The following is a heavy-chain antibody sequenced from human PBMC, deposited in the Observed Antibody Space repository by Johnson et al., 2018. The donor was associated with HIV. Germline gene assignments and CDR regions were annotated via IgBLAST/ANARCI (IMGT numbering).Heavy chain of an antibody. J-gene: IGHJ3*02. V-gene: IGHV3-7*03. D-gene: IGHD1-26*01. CDR3: ASGSGSYLSAFDI. Sequence: VQLVESGGGLVQPGGSLRLSCAASGFTFSSYWMSWVRQAPGKGLEWVTMISYDGSDKKYADSVKGRFTISRDNAKNSLYLQMNSLRAEDTALYYCASGSGSYLSAFDIWGQGTMVTVSS. CDR2: ISYDGSDK. CDR1: GFTFSSYW.